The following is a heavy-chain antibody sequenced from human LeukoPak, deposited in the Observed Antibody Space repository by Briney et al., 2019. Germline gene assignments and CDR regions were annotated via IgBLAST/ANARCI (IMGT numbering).Heavy chain of an antibody. V-gene: IGHV3-23*01. Sequence: GGSLRLSCAASGFTFSNNAMSWVRQAPGKGLEWVSATSTSGGSAYYADSVKGRFTISRDNSKNTLYLQMDSLRADDTAVYHCARYSGSYYYPPAWDLWGQGTLVTVSS. CDR1: GFTFSNNA. CDR2: TSTSGGSA. D-gene: IGHD1-26*01. J-gene: IGHJ4*02. CDR3: ARYSGSYYYPPAWDL.